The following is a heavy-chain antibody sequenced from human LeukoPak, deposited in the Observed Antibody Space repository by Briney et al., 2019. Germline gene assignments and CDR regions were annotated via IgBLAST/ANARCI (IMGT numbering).Heavy chain of an antibody. CDR1: GGSISSGGYS. J-gene: IGHJ2*01. Sequence: SETLTLTCAVSGGSISSGGYSWSWIRQPPGKGLEWIGYIYHSGSTYYNPSLKSRVTISVDRSKNQFSLKLSSVTAADTAVYYCARDDKGSGYFDLWGRGTLVTVSS. V-gene: IGHV4-30-2*01. D-gene: IGHD6-6*01. CDR3: ARDDKGSGYFDL. CDR2: IYHSGST.